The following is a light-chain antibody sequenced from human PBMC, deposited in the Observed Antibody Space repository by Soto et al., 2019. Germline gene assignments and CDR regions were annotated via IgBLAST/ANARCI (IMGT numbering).Light chain of an antibody. CDR1: QSISSNY. Sequence: EIVLTQSPGTLSLSPGERATLSCRASQSISSNYLAWYQQTPGQAPRLLIYDASSRAAGIPDRFSGSGSGTDFTLIISRLEPEDFGVYYCQQYGGSPRTFGQGTKVDIK. CDR2: DAS. CDR3: QQYGGSPRT. V-gene: IGKV3-20*01. J-gene: IGKJ1*01.